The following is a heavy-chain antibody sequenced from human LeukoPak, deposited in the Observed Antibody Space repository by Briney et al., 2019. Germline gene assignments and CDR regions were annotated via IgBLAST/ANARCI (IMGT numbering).Heavy chain of an antibody. D-gene: IGHD1-1*01. CDR3: AREEGGWNDQGLYYFDY. CDR2: MNPNSGNT. J-gene: IGHJ4*02. CDR1: GYTFTSYD. V-gene: IGHV1-8*01. Sequence: ASVKVSCKASGYTFTSYDINWVRQATGQGLEWMGWMNPNSGNTGYAQKLQGRVTITADKSTSTAYMELSSLRSEDTAVYYCAREEGGWNDQGLYYFDYWGQGTLVTVSS.